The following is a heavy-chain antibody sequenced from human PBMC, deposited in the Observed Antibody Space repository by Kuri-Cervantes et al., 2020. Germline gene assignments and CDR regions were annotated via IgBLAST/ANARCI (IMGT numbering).Heavy chain of an antibody. V-gene: IGHV3-7*01. CDR1: GFTFSSYW. CDR2: IKEDGSQK. CDR3: VRGGGIAAAVGY. Sequence: GESLKISCVASGFTFSSYWMSWVRQAPGKGQEWVANIKEDGSQKHYVDSVKGRFTISRDNAKNSLYLQMNSLRAEDTAVYYCVRGGGIAAAVGYWGQGTLVTVSS. D-gene: IGHD6-13*01. J-gene: IGHJ4*02.